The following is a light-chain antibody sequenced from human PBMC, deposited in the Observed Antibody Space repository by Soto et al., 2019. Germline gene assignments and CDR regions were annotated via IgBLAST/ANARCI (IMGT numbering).Light chain of an antibody. J-gene: IGKJ1*01. CDR2: GAS. V-gene: IGKV3-15*01. Sequence: EIVVTQSPATLFVSPGERPPLSCRVSQSVRSNLAWYQQKPGQAPRLLIYGASTRATGIPARFSGSGAGTEFTLTISSLQSEDVAVYYCQQYNNWTQTFGQGTKVDIK. CDR3: QQYNNWTQT. CDR1: QSVRSN.